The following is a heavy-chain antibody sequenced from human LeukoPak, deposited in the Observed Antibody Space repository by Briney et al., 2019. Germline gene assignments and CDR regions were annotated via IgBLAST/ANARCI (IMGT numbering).Heavy chain of an antibody. D-gene: IGHD3-9*01. Sequence: SETLSLTCTVSGVSISSSNSYWGWIRQPPGKGLEWIGSIYYSGNTYYNASLKSRVTMSVDTSKNQFSLKLSSVTAADTAVYYCARESPYYDILTGFDYWGQGTLVTVSS. CDR2: IYYSGNT. CDR3: ARESPYYDILTGFDY. J-gene: IGHJ4*02. CDR1: GVSISSSNSY. V-gene: IGHV4-39*07.